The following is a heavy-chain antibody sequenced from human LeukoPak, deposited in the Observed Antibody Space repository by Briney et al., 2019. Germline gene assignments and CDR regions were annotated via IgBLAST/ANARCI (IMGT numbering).Heavy chain of an antibody. CDR1: GGSISSYY. CDR2: IYYSGST. Sequence: SETLSLTCTVSGGSISSYYWSWIRQPPGKGLEWIGYIYYSGSTNYNPSLKSRVTISVDTSKNQFSLKLSSVTAADTAVYYCARRPYYYDSSDAFDIWGQGTMVTVSS. J-gene: IGHJ3*02. D-gene: IGHD3-22*01. CDR3: ARRPYYYDSSDAFDI. V-gene: IGHV4-59*08.